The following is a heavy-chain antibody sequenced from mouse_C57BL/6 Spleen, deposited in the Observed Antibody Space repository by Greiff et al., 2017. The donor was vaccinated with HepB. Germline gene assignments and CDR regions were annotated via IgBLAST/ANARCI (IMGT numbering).Heavy chain of an antibody. J-gene: IGHJ2*01. D-gene: IGHD1-1*01. CDR1: GYAFSSSW. CDR3: AREDYYGSSSFDY. Sequence: VQLQQSGPELVKPGASVKISCKASGYAFSSSWMNWVKQRPGKGLEWIGRIYPGDGDTNYNGKFKGKATLTADKSSSTAYMQLSSLTSEDSAVYCCAREDYYGSSSFDYWGQGTTLTVSS. V-gene: IGHV1-82*01. CDR2: IYPGDGDT.